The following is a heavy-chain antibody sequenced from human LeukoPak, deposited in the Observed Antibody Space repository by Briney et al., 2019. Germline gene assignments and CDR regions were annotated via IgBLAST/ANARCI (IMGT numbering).Heavy chain of an antibody. Sequence: SETLSLTCTVSGGSIYRHYWSWIRQPPGKGLEWIAYIYYDGSTNDNPSLKSRPTISLDTSKNQFSLNLTSMTAADTAVYYCARGPGSYDSRDYYGGFDFWGQGIRVTASS. CDR1: GGSIYRHY. CDR3: ARGPGSYDSRDYYGGFDF. CDR2: IYYDGST. V-gene: IGHV4-59*11. J-gene: IGHJ4*02. D-gene: IGHD3-22*01.